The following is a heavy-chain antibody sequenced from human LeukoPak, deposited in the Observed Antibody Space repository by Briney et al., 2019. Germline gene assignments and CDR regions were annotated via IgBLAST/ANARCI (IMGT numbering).Heavy chain of an antibody. D-gene: IGHD4-11*01. CDR2: IYYSGST. Sequence: PSETLSLTCTVSGGSISNYYWSWIRQPPGEGLEWIGYIYYSGSTNYNPSLKSRVTISIDTSKNQFSLNLTSVTAAATAVSYCAGGGLGGITAYSNYLFDYWGQGTLVTVSS. J-gene: IGHJ4*02. V-gene: IGHV4-59*08. CDR3: AGGGLGGITAYSNYLFDY. CDR1: GGSISNYY.